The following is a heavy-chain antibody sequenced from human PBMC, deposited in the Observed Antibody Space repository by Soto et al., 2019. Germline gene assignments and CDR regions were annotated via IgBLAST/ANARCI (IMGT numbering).Heavy chain of an antibody. Sequence: SLRLSCAASVFTVSSNYMSWVRQAPGKGLEWVSVIYSGGSTYYADSVKGRFTSSRDNSKNTLYLQMNSLRAEDTAVYYCASPGIAVAAYYGMDVWGQGATVTVSS. CDR3: ASPGIAVAAYYGMDV. CDR1: VFTVSSNY. CDR2: IYSGGST. J-gene: IGHJ6*02. V-gene: IGHV3-53*01. D-gene: IGHD6-19*01.